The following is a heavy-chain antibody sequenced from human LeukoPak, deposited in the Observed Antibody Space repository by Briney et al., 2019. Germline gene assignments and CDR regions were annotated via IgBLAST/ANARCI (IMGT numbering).Heavy chain of an antibody. CDR3: ARHFSGSGWYYYMDV. CDR1: GYSFTSYW. Sequence: GESLKISSKGSGYSFTSYWIGWVRQMPGKGLEWMGIIYPGDSDTRYSPSFQGQVTISADKSISTAYLQWSSLKASDTAMYYCARHFSGSGWYYYMDVWGKGTTVTVSS. D-gene: IGHD6-19*01. J-gene: IGHJ6*03. CDR2: IYPGDSDT. V-gene: IGHV5-51*01.